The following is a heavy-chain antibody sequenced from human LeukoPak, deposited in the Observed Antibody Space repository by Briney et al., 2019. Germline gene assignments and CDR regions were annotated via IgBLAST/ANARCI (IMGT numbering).Heavy chain of an antibody. Sequence: PGGSLRLSCAASGFTFSSYAMSWVRQAPGKGLEWVSGISDSGIGTYYADPVKGRFTISRDNSKSTLYLQMNSLRAEDTAVYYCAKVKEYYYYGMDVWGQGTTVTVSS. CDR1: GFTFSSYA. CDR3: AKVKEYYYYGMDV. V-gene: IGHV3-23*01. J-gene: IGHJ6*02. CDR2: ISDSGIGT.